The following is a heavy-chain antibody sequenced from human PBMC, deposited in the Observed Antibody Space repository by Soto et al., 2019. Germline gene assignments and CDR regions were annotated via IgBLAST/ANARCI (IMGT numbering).Heavy chain of an antibody. J-gene: IGHJ5*02. V-gene: IGHV1-18*04. CDR1: GYTFSNYG. D-gene: IGHD2-2*01. Sequence: QVQLVQSGAEVKKPGASGKVSCTASGYTFSNYGITWVRQAPGQGLEWMGWISTYNGHTNYAKKVQGRVTMTIDTSTRTAYMELRSLSSDDTAMYYCAACTGPSCHRGREWFDPWGQGTLVTVSA. CDR3: AACTGPSCHRGREWFDP. CDR2: ISTYNGHT.